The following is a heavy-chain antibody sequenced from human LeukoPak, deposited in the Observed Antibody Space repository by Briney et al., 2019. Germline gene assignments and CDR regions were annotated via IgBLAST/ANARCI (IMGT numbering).Heavy chain of an antibody. V-gene: IGHV4-59*08. Sequence: SETLSLTCTGSGVSISSYYWIWVRQPPGKGLEWIGYIYYSGSTNYNPSLKSRVTISVDTSKNQFSLKLSSVTAADTAVYYCARGVIWSGRPNYFDFWGQGTLVTVSS. D-gene: IGHD3-3*01. CDR1: GVSISSYY. CDR3: ARGVIWSGRPNYFDF. CDR2: IYYSGST. J-gene: IGHJ4*02.